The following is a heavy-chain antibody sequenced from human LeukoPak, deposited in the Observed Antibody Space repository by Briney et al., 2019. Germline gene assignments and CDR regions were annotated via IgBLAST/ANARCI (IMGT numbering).Heavy chain of an antibody. CDR2: IDSGGTT. Sequence: GGSLRLSCVASGSNVTYNYMTWVRQAPGKGLEWVSLIDSGGTTYYADSLKGRFTISRHSPNNTRFLQMNNLRPEDTAVYCAGTSYYYDMDGWGPRTTVTASS. J-gene: IGHJ6*02. CDR1: GSNVTYNY. V-gene: IGHV3-53*04. D-gene: IGHD3-10*02. CDR3: GTSYYYDMDG.